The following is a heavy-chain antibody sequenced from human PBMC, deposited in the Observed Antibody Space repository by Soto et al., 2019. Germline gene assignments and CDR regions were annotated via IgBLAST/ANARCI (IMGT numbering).Heavy chain of an antibody. CDR3: TTDPWAIFGVGALPSRPIDY. J-gene: IGHJ4*02. Sequence: EVQLVESGGGLVKPGGSLRLSCAASGFTFTNAWMNWVRQAPGKGLEWVGRIKSKTDGGTADYAAPVKGRFTISRDDSKNTLYLQMNSLNTEDTAVYYCTTDPWAIFGVGALPSRPIDYWGQGTLVTVSS. CDR2: IKSKTDGGTA. CDR1: GFTFTNAW. V-gene: IGHV3-15*01. D-gene: IGHD3-3*01.